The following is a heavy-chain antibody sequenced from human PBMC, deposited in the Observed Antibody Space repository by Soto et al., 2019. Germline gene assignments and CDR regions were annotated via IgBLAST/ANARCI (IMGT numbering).Heavy chain of an antibody. CDR1: GGTFSSYA. Sequence: QVQLVQSGAEVKKPGSSVKVSCKASGGTFSSYAISWVRQAPGQGLEWMGGIIPIFGTANYAQKFQGRVTITADKSTSTAYMELRSLRSEDTAVYYCARVGLQPLMWVYGMDVWGQGTTVTVSS. J-gene: IGHJ6*02. CDR3: ARVGLQPLMWVYGMDV. CDR2: IIPIFGTA. V-gene: IGHV1-69*06. D-gene: IGHD1-1*01.